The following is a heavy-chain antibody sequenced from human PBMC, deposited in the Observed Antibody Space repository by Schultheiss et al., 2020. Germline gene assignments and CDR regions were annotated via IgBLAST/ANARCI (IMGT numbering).Heavy chain of an antibody. J-gene: IGHJ4*02. D-gene: IGHD6-19*01. CDR2: IYYSGST. CDR3: ACGGGSGWSPFNY. CDR1: GGSISSYY. Sequence: SEILSLTCTVSGGSISSYYWSWIRQPPGKGLEWIGYIYYSGSTYYNPSLKSRVTISVDTSKNQFSLKLSSVTAADTAVYYCACGGGSGWSPFNYWGQGTLVTVSS. V-gene: IGHV4-59*01.